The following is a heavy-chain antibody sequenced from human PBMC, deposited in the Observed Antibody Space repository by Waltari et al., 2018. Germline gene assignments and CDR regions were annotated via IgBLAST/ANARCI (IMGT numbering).Heavy chain of an antibody. CDR3: ARDHDTAYAFDI. J-gene: IGHJ3*02. D-gene: IGHD5-18*01. Sequence: QVQLVQSGAEVKKPGASAKVSCKASGYPFTSYDINWVRQATGQGIEWMGWMNPNSGNTGYAQKFQGRVTMTRNTSISTAYMELSSLRSEDTAVYYCARDHDTAYAFDIWGQGTMVTVSS. CDR2: MNPNSGNT. CDR1: GYPFTSYD. V-gene: IGHV1-8*01.